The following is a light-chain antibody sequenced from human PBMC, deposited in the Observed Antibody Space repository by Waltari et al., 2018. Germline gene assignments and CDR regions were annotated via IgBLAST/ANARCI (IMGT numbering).Light chain of an antibody. CDR3: QQYGTSPLS. J-gene: IGKJ4*01. V-gene: IGKV3-20*01. CDR2: GAF. Sequence: EIVLTQSPGTLSLSPGARATLSCRASQSVTSSLAWYQHKPGQAPRLLIYGAFSGATGLPDRFGGSGSGTDFILTISRVEPEDFAIYYCQQYGTSPLSFGGGTKVEMK. CDR1: QSVTSS.